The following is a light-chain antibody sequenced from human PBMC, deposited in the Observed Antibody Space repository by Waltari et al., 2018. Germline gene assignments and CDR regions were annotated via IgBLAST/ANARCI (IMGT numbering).Light chain of an antibody. Sequence: IQLTQSPSSLSASVGDRVTIACQASQDINNDLAWYQQKPGKAPKLLIYYASSLQSGVPSRFSGSGSGTDFTLTISSLQPEDFATYHCQHFKTYPITFGQGTRLEIK. J-gene: IGKJ5*01. CDR2: YAS. V-gene: IGKV1-13*02. CDR1: QDINND. CDR3: QHFKTYPIT.